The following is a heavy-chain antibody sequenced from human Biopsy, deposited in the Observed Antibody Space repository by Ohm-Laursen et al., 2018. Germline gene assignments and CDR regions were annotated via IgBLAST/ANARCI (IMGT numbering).Heavy chain of an antibody. V-gene: IGHV1-69*06. J-gene: IGHJ4*01. D-gene: IGHD1-14*01. Sequence: AASVKVSCKSSRVTFSSYAVSWVRQAPGQGLEWMGGIIPMFGTTNYAQKFQGRLSITADKSTTAAYLELSGLRSEDTAVYYCASHVTYNFNGGLDYWGHGTLDTVSS. CDR1: RVTFSSYA. CDR2: IIPMFGTT. CDR3: ASHVTYNFNGGLDY.